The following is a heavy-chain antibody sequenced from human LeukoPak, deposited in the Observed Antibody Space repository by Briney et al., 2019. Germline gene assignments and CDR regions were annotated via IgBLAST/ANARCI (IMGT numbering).Heavy chain of an antibody. Sequence: PSETLSLTCAVYGGSFSGYYWSWIRQPPGKGLEWIGEINHSGSTNYNPSLKSRVTISVDTSKNQFSLKLSSVTAADTAVYYCARRTRTYGDYVGDAFDIWGQGKMVTVSS. D-gene: IGHD4-17*01. CDR1: GGSFSGYY. J-gene: IGHJ3*02. CDR2: INHSGST. V-gene: IGHV4-34*01. CDR3: ARRTRTYGDYVGDAFDI.